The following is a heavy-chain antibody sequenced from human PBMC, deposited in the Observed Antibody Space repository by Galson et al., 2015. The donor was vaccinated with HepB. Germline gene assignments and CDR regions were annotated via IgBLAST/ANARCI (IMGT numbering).Heavy chain of an antibody. CDR2: ISGSGATT. CDR3: AKDQRRPYTTSINAFDI. D-gene: IGHD6-13*01. V-gene: IGHV3-23*01. J-gene: IGHJ3*02. Sequence: SLRLSCAASGFTFDIHAMSWVRQAPGKGLEWVSGISGSGATTYHADSVKGRFTISRDNSKNTLYLQMNSLRAEDTAVYYCAKDQRRPYTTSINAFDIWGQGTMVTVSS. CDR1: GFTFDIHA.